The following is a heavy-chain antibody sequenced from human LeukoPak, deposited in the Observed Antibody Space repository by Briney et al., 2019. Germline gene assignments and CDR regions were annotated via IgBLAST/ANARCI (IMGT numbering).Heavy chain of an antibody. D-gene: IGHD2-21*02. V-gene: IGHV1-2*02. CDR2: INLYSGGT. CDR1: GYTFTAYY. Sequence: ASVKVSFKAFGYTFTAYYMHWVRQAPGQGLEWMGWINLYSGGTNYAQKFQGRVTMTRDTSISAAYMELDRLGSDDTAVYYCARVAGGDWYYFDLWGQGSLVTVSS. J-gene: IGHJ4*02. CDR3: ARVAGGDWYYFDL.